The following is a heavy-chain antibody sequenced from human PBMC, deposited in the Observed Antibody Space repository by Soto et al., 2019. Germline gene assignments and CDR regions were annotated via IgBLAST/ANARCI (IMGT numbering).Heavy chain of an antibody. V-gene: IGHV3-30*03. D-gene: IGHD3-10*01. CDR2: TSYDGSNK. Sequence: GGSLRLSCAASGFTFSTNGMHWVRQAPGKGLEWVAVTSYDGSNKYYADSVKGRFTISRDNSKNTLYLQMNSLRDEDTAVYYCATAYYLSDYYYHGMDVWGQGTTVTVSS. J-gene: IGHJ6*02. CDR1: GFTFSTNG. CDR3: ATAYYLSDYYYHGMDV.